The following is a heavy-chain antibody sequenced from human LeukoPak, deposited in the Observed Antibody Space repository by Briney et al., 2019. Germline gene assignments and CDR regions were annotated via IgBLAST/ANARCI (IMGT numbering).Heavy chain of an antibody. CDR3: ARYCSSTSCYAFDP. CDR1: GYTFTSYA. J-gene: IGHJ5*02. CDR2: VNTNTANP. Sequence: ASVTVSCKDSGYTFTSYAMYWVRQAPRQPLEWIGWVNTNTANPTYAQGFTGRFVFSFDTSFSTAYLQISSLKAEDTAVYYCARYCSSTSCYAFDPWGQGTLVTVSS. D-gene: IGHD2-2*01. V-gene: IGHV7-4-1*02.